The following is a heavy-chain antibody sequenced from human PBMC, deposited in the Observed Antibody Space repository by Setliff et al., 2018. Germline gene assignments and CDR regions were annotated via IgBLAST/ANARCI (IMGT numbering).Heavy chain of an antibody. CDR3: ARAFDSSGYYGESHTHYFDY. V-gene: IGHV4-4*08. D-gene: IGHD3-22*01. J-gene: IGHJ4*02. CDR1: DVSISGYY. Sequence: PSETLSLTCTVSDVSISGYYWSWIRQPPGKGLEWIGYIYSSGSTNYNPSLKSRLTISVDTSKNQFSSNLYSVTAADTAVYYCARAFDSSGYYGESHTHYFDYWGQGTLVTVSS. CDR2: IYSSGST.